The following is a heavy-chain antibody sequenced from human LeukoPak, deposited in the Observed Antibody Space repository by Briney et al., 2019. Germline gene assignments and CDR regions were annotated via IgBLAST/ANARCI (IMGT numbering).Heavy chain of an antibody. Sequence: GRSLRLSCAASGFTFSSYGMHWVRPAPGKGLEGVAVIWYDGSNKYYADSVKGRFTISRDNSKNTLYLQMNSLRAEDTAVYYCARDGHYDSSGYPLDYWGQGTLVTVSS. V-gene: IGHV3-33*01. J-gene: IGHJ4*02. CDR2: IWYDGSNK. D-gene: IGHD3-22*01. CDR1: GFTFSSYG. CDR3: ARDGHYDSSGYPLDY.